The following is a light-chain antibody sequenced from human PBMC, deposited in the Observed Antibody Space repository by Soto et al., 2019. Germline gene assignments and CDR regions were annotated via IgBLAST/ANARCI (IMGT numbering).Light chain of an antibody. J-gene: IGKJ1*01. CDR1: QTIMTY. CDR2: AAS. Sequence: DIQMTQSPSSLSASVGDEVTITCRASQTIMTYLNWYQLKPGKHPRLLIYAASSLQSGVPSRFSGSGSGTDFTLTISSLQTEDFATYSCQQSYNSPQTFGRGTKVDIK. V-gene: IGKV1-39*01. CDR3: QQSYNSPQT.